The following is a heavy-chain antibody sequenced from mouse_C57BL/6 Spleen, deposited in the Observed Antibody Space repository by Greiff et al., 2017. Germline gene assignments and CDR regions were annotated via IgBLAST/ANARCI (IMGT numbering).Heavy chain of an antibody. CDR1: GYTFTDYY. CDR3: ARGGYYAFAY. J-gene: IGHJ3*01. V-gene: IGHV1-26*01. D-gene: IGHD2-3*01. CDR2: INPNNGGT. Sequence: EVQLQQSGPELVKPGASVKISCKASGYTFTDYYMNWVKQSHGKSLEWIGDINPNNGGTSYNQKFKGKATLTVDKSSSTAYMELRSLTSEDSDVYYCARGGYYAFAYWGQGTLVTVSA.